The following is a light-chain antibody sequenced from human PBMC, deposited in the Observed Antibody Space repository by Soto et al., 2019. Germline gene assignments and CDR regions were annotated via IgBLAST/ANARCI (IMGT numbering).Light chain of an antibody. V-gene: IGLV2-14*01. J-gene: IGLJ1*01. Sequence: QSVLTQPASVSGSPGQSITISCTGTSSDVGGYIYVSWYQQHPGKAPKLMIYDVTSRPSGVSYRFSGSMSGNTASLTISGLQAEDEADYYCSSYTTSSSYVFXTGTKVTVL. CDR2: DVT. CDR3: SSYTTSSSYV. CDR1: SSDVGGYIY.